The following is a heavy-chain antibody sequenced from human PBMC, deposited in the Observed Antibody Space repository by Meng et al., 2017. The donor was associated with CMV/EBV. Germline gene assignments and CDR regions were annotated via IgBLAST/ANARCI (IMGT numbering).Heavy chain of an antibody. J-gene: IGHJ6*02. CDR2: IEQDGSEK. D-gene: IGHD2-2*01. Sequence: GGSLRLSCAASGFTFSSYWMSWVRQAPGKGLEWVANIEQDGSEKYYVDSVKGRFTVSRDNAKNSLYLQMNSLRAEDTAVYYCARGDVPAPPSPYYYGMDVWGQGTTVTVSS. V-gene: IGHV3-7*01. CDR3: ARGDVPAPPSPYYYGMDV. CDR1: GFTFSSYW.